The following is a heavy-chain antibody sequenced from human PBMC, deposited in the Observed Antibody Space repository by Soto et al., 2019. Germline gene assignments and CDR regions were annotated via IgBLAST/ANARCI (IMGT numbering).Heavy chain of an antibody. CDR1: GYTFTSYG. J-gene: IGHJ6*02. Sequence: QVQLVQSGAEVKKPGASVKVSCKASGYTFTSYGISWVRRAPGQGLEWMGWISAYNGNTNYAQKLQGRVTMTTDTFTSTAYMELRSLRSDDTAVYYCARGYRAYDILTGYYPPYYYYGMDVWGQGTTVNVSS. D-gene: IGHD3-9*01. V-gene: IGHV1-18*01. CDR2: ISAYNGNT. CDR3: ARGYRAYDILTGYYPPYYYYGMDV.